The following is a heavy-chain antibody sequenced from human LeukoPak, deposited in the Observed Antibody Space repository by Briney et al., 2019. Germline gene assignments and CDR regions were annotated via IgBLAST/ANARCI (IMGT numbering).Heavy chain of an antibody. D-gene: IGHD2-2*01. CDR2: IYHSGST. J-gene: IGHJ5*02. Sequence: SETLSLTCTVSGYSISSGYYWGWIRQPPGKGLEWIGSIYHSGSTYYNPSLESRVTISVDTSKNQFSLKLSSVTAADTAVYYCARDFLVVVPAAMRRWFDPWGQGTLVTVSS. V-gene: IGHV4-38-2*02. CDR3: ARDFLVVVPAAMRRWFDP. CDR1: GYSISSGYY.